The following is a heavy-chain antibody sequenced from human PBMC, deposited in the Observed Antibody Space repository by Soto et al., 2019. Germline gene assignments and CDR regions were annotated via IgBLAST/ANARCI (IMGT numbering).Heavy chain of an antibody. CDR2: VYHSGKT. CDR1: GDYISSHY. J-gene: IGHJ2*01. Sequence: QVQLQESGPGLVKPSETLSLTCTVSGDYISSHYWSWIRQPPGKGLEWIGYVYHSGKTDSNPSLKSRATISMDPSKNQISHSLTSVTAADAAVYYCASPTGIAPAIGYFDLGGRGTLVTVSS. V-gene: IGHV4-59*11. D-gene: IGHD6-13*01. CDR3: ASPTGIAPAIGYFDL.